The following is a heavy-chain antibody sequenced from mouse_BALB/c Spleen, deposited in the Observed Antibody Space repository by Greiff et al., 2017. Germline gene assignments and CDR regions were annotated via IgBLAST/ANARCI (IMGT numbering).Heavy chain of an antibody. CDR2: ILPGSGST. CDR3: ARSPYYYGSSYLDY. D-gene: IGHD1-1*01. CDR1: GYTFSSYW. V-gene: IGHV1-9*01. J-gene: IGHJ2*01. Sequence: QVQLKESGAELMKPGASVKISCKATGYTFSSYWIEWVKQRPGHGLEWIGEILPGSGSTNYNEKFKGKATFTADTSSNTAYMQLSSLTSEDSAVYYCARSPYYYGSSYLDYWGQGTTLTVSS.